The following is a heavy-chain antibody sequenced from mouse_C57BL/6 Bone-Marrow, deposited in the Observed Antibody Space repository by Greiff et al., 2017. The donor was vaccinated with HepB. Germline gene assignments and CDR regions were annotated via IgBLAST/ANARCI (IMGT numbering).Heavy chain of an antibody. V-gene: IGHV1-50*01. CDR2: IDPSDSYT. CDR1: GYTFTSYW. D-gene: IGHD4-1*01. Sequence: VQLQQPGAELVKPGASVKLSCKASGYTFTSYWMQWVKQRPGQGLEWIGEIDPSDSYTNYNQKFKGKATLTVDTSSSTAYMQLSSLTSEDSAVYYCARDWDVRFAYWGQGTLVTVSA. CDR3: ARDWDVRFAY. J-gene: IGHJ3*01.